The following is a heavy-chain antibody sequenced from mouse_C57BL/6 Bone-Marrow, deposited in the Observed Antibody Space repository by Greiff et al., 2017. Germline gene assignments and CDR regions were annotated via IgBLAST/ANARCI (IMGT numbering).Heavy chain of an antibody. CDR1: GYTFTSYW. J-gene: IGHJ1*03. D-gene: IGHD1-1*01. Sequence: QVQLQQPGAELVRPGSSVKLSCKASGYTFTSYWMHWVKQRPIQGLEWIGNIDPSDSETNYNQKFKDKATLTVDKSSSTAYMQLSSPTSEDSAVYYGARDYDGSSYWYCDVWGTGTTVTVSS. V-gene: IGHV1-52*01. CDR3: ARDYDGSSYWYCDV. CDR2: IDPSDSET.